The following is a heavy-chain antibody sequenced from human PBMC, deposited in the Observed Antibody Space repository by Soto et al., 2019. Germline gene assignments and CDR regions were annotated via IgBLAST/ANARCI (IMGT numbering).Heavy chain of an antibody. J-gene: IGHJ6*02. CDR3: AREKKGDCSSTSCYMVGYYGMDV. D-gene: IGHD2-2*02. Sequence: QVQLVQSGAEVKKPGASVKVSCKASGYTFTGYYMHWVRQAPGQGLEWMGWINPNSGGTNYAQKFQGWVTMTRDTYISTAYMELSRRRSDDTAVYYCAREKKGDCSSTSCYMVGYYGMDVWGQGTTVTVSS. V-gene: IGHV1-2*04. CDR2: INPNSGGT. CDR1: GYTFTGYY.